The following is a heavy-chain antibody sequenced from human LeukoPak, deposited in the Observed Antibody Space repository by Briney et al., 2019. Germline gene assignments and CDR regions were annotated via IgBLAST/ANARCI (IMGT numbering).Heavy chain of an antibody. CDR3: ARSTMGARRRYDY. CDR1: KDTFTIYD. V-gene: IGHV1-8*01. D-gene: IGHD1-26*01. CDR2: MNPNSGNT. Sequence: ASVKVSCKASKDTFTIYDVNWVRQATGLGLEWMGWMNPNSGNTGYAQKFQGRVTTTMNSSISTAYMELTSLTSEDTAVYYCARSTMGARRRYDYWGQGTLVTVSS. J-gene: IGHJ4*02.